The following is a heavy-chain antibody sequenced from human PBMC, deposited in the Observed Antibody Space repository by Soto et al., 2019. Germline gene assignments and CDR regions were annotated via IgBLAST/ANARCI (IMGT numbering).Heavy chain of an antibody. J-gene: IGHJ5*02. CDR3: AREKAPIWFGELQNWFDP. CDR1: GGSISSGGYY. D-gene: IGHD3-10*01. V-gene: IGHV4-31*03. CDR2: IYYSGST. Sequence: PSETLSLTCTVSGGSISSGGYYWSWIRQHPGKGLEWIGYIYYSGSTYYNPSLKSRVTISVDTSKNQFSLKLSSVTAADTAVYYCAREKAPIWFGELQNWFDPWGQGTLVTVSS.